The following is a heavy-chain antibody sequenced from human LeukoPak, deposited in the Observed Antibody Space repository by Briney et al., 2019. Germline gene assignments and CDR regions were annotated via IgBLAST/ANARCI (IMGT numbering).Heavy chain of an antibody. CDR1: GGSISRYY. CDR3: ARDKSGSYFGTDY. J-gene: IGHJ4*02. CDR2: IYHSGTT. D-gene: IGHD1-26*01. Sequence: PSETLSLTCTVSGGSISRYYWSWIRQPPGKGLEWLGYIYHSGTTNYNPSLKSRVTISVDTSKNQFSLKLSSVTAADTAVYYCARDKSGSYFGTDYWGQGTLVTVSS. V-gene: IGHV4-59*12.